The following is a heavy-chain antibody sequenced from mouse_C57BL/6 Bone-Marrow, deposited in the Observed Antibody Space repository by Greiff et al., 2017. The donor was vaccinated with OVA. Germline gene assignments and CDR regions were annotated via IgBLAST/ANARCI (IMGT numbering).Heavy chain of an antibody. CDR2: IDPSDSYT. Sequence: QVQLQQPGAELVMPGASVKLSCKASGYTFTSYWMHWVKQRPGQGLEWIGEIDPSDSYTNYNQKFKGKSTLTVDKSSSTAYMQRSSLTSADSAVYYSARETERMDYWCQGTSVTVSA. V-gene: IGHV1-69*01. CDR3: ARETERMDY. CDR1: GYTFTSYW. J-gene: IGHJ4*01.